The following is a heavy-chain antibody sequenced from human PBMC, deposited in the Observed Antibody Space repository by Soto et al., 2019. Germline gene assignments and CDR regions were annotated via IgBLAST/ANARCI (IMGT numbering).Heavy chain of an antibody. CDR3: ARVSDRLQLGGNYYYVLDV. D-gene: IGHD4-4*01. CDR2: IIPLFRTP. CDR1: GGTFSSSA. J-gene: IGHJ6*02. Sequence: QVQLVQSGAEMKEPGSSVKVSCKTSGGTFSSSAISWLRQAPGQGLEWMGGIIPLFRTPDYAQKCQGRVTMAADESTSIAHMELRSLRSEDTAVYYCARVSDRLQLGGNYYYVLDVWGQGTTISVSS. V-gene: IGHV1-69*12.